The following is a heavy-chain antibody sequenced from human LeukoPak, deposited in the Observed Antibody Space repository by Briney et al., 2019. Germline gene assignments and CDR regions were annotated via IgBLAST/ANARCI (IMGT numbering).Heavy chain of an antibody. CDR1: GGSISSYY. CDR2: IHTSGST. Sequence: KTSETLSLTCTVSGGSISSYYWNWIRQPAGKGLEWIGRIHTSGSTNYNPSLKSRVTMSADTSKNQFSLKLSSVTAADTAVYYCARVICSGGSCRFDYWGQGTLVTVSS. CDR3: ARVICSGGSCRFDY. J-gene: IGHJ4*02. D-gene: IGHD2-15*01. V-gene: IGHV4-4*07.